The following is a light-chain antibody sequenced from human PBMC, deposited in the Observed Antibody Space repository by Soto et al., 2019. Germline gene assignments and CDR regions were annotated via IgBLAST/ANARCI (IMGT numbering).Light chain of an antibody. CDR3: QQYYSSPWT. CDR1: QSISDN. CDR2: HTS. V-gene: IGKV3-15*01. J-gene: IGKJ1*01. Sequence: VVTQSPATLSVSPGDSATLHCRASQSISDNVAWYQQKPGLAPRLLIYHTSTRATGVPARFSGSGSGTDFTLTISSLQAEDVAVYYCQQYYSSPWTFGQGTKVDIK.